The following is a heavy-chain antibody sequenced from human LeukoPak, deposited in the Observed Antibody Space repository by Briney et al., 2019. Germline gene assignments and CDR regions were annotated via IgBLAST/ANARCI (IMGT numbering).Heavy chain of an antibody. Sequence: GRSLRLSWAASGLTFTSYGMHWVSQPPTRGLEWVAFIRYYGSNKYYADSVKGRFTISIDNSKNTLYLQMNSLRAEDTAVYYCAKGSRCSSTSCYMFDFDYWGQGTLVTVSS. V-gene: IGHV3-30*02. CDR1: GLTFTSYG. D-gene: IGHD2-2*02. J-gene: IGHJ4*02. CDR3: AKGSRCSSTSCYMFDFDY. CDR2: IRYYGSNK.